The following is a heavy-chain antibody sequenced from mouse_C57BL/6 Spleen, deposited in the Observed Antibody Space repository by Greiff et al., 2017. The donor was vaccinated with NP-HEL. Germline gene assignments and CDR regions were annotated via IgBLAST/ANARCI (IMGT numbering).Heavy chain of an antibody. CDR1: GFTFSSYA. J-gene: IGHJ2*01. Sequence: EVHLVESGGGLVKPGGSLKLSCAASGFTFSSYAMSWVRQTPEKRLEWVATISDGGSYTYYPDNVKGRFTISRDNAKNNLYLQMSHLKSEDTAMYYCARDISVVASFDYWGQGTTLTVSS. D-gene: IGHD1-1*01. CDR2: ISDGGSYT. CDR3: ARDISVVASFDY. V-gene: IGHV5-4*01.